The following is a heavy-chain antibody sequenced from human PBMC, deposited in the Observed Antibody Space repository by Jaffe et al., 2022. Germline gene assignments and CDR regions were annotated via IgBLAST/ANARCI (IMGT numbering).Heavy chain of an antibody. J-gene: IGHJ4*02. Sequence: QVQLVESGGGVVQPGRSLRLSCAASGFTFSSYGMHWVRQAPGKGLEWVAVISYDGSNKYYADSVKGRFTISRDNSKNTLYLQMNSLRAEDTAVYYCAKDIGWLGLYYFDYWGQGTLVTVSS. V-gene: IGHV3-30*18. CDR3: AKDIGWLGLYYFDY. D-gene: IGHD5-12*01. CDR2: ISYDGSNK. CDR1: GFTFSSYG.